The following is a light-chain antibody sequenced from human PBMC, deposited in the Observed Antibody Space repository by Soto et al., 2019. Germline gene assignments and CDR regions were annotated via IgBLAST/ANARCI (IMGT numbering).Light chain of an antibody. J-gene: IGKJ1*01. CDR3: QQYNDRPT. Sequence: EIVMTQSPATLSVSPGERATLSCRASESIRRNLAWLQQRPGEAPRLLMYGASIRASGIPARFSGSGSGTEFTLTISNLQSEDFAVYYCQQYNDRPTFGQGTKVE. CDR1: ESIRRN. V-gene: IGKV3-15*01. CDR2: GAS.